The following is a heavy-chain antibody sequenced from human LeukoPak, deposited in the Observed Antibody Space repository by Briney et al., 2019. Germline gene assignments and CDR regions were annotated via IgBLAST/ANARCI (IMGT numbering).Heavy chain of an antibody. CDR2: IDPNSGGT. Sequence: ASVKVSCKASGYTFTGYYMHWVRQAPGQGLEWMGWIDPNSGGTNYAQKFQGRVTMTRDTSIGTAYMELSRLRSDDTAVYYCARVSGRGVMKHAFDIWGQGTMVTVSS. V-gene: IGHV1-2*02. D-gene: IGHD3-10*01. CDR3: ARVSGRGVMKHAFDI. J-gene: IGHJ3*02. CDR1: GYTFTGYY.